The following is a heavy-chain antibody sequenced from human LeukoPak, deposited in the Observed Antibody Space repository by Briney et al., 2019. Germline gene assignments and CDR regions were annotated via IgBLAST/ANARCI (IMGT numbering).Heavy chain of an antibody. CDR1: GGSFSGYY. CDR2: INHSGST. J-gene: IGHJ6*03. CDR3: ARHDYGDSPYYYYMDV. D-gene: IGHD4-17*01. V-gene: IGHV4-34*01. Sequence: SETLSLTCAVYGGSFSGYYWSWIRQPPGKGLEWIGEINHSGSTNYNPSLKSRVTISVDTSKNQFSLKLSSVTAADTAVYYCARHDYGDSPYYYYMDVWGKGTTVTVSS.